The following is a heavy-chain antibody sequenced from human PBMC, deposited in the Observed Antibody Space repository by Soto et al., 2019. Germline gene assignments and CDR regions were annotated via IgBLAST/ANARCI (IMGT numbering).Heavy chain of an antibody. V-gene: IGHV5-51*01. Sequence: GESLKISCKGSGYSFTSYWIGWVRQMPGKGLEWMGIIYPGDSDTRYSPSFQGQVTISADKSISTAYLQWSSLKASDTAMYYCARHLGITCTDGRSLFDPCGQGTLVIVSA. CDR2: IYPGDSDT. CDR3: ARHLGITCTDGRSLFDP. D-gene: IGHD1-20*01. CDR1: GYSFTSYW. J-gene: IGHJ5*02.